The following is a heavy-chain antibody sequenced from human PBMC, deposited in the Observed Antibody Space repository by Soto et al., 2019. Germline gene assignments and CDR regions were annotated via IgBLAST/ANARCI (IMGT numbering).Heavy chain of an antibody. CDR3: ARAVAPYFGTWFDP. V-gene: IGHV4-30-2*01. J-gene: IGHJ5*02. CDR2: ISHTGST. Sequence: QLQLQESGSGLVKPSQTLSLTCAVSGGSITSGNSYSWSWIRQPPGKGLEWIGSISHTGSTSYNPSLKSRLTISADKSKNPFSLRLSSVNAADIAVSYCARAVAPYFGTWFDPWGQGILITVSS. D-gene: IGHD3-10*01. CDR1: GGSITSGNSYS.